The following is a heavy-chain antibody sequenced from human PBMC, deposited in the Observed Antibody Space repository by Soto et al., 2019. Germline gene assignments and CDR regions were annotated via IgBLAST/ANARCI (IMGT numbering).Heavy chain of an antibody. Sequence: SETLSLTCAVSGGSISSGGYSWSWIRQPPGKGLEWIGYIYHSGSTYCNPSLKSRVTISVDRSKNQFSLKLSSVTAADTAVYYCARAILELRGNWFDPWGQGTLVTVSS. J-gene: IGHJ5*02. CDR2: IYHSGST. CDR1: GGSISSGGYS. D-gene: IGHD1-7*01. V-gene: IGHV4-30-2*01. CDR3: ARAILELRGNWFDP.